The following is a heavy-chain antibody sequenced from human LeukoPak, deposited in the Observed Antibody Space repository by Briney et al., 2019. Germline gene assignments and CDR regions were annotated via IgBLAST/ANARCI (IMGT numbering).Heavy chain of an antibody. D-gene: IGHD3-22*01. CDR2: INPNSGGT. J-gene: IGHJ4*02. CDR3: AGGTYYYDSSGYHDY. CDR1: GYTFTGYY. Sequence: ASVKVSCKASGYTFTGYYMHWVRQAPGQGLEWMGRINPNSGGTNYAQKFQGRVTMTRDTSISTAYMELSRLRSDDTAVYYCAGGTYYYDSSGYHDYWGQGTLVTVSS. V-gene: IGHV1-2*06.